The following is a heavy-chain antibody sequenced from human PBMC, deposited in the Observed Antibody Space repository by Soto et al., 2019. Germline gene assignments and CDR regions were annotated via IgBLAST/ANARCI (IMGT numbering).Heavy chain of an antibody. D-gene: IGHD3-10*01. V-gene: IGHV1-69*01. Sequence: QVQLVQSGAEVKKPGSSVKFSCVASGGTFSNYAITWVRQAPGQGLEWMGGIIPVFGTGIYAQKFQGRLTITADESTSTAYMELSRLRSEDTAVYYCTRLNKGGSRYYHYGMDVWGQGTTVTVSS. CDR3: TRLNKGGSRYYHYGMDV. J-gene: IGHJ6*02. CDR2: IIPVFGTG. CDR1: GGTFSNYA.